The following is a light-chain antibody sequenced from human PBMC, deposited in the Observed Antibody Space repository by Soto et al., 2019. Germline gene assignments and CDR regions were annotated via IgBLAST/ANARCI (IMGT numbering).Light chain of an antibody. J-gene: IGKJ1*01. CDR2: RAS. CDR3: QQCHDWPPWT. V-gene: IGKV3-15*01. CDR1: QSVGSN. Sequence: DIVMTQSPATVSVSAGERATLFCRASQSVGSNLAWYQQRPGQAPRLPIYRASTRAAGIPARFSGSGSGTEFTRTISSLQSEDFAVYYCQQCHDWPPWTFGQGTKVEIK.